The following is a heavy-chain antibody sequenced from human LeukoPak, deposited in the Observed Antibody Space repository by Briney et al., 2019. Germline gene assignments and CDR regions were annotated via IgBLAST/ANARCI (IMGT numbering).Heavy chain of an antibody. CDR2: MYHRGST. Sequence: SETLSLTCTVSGGSISSYYWSWIRQPPGKGLEWIGTMYHRGSTYYNPSLKSRVTISVDTSKNQFPLKLSSVTTADTAVYYCARDPEAYYFDYWGQGTLVTVSS. CDR1: GGSISSYY. J-gene: IGHJ4*02. V-gene: IGHV4-59*12. CDR3: ARDPEAYYFDY.